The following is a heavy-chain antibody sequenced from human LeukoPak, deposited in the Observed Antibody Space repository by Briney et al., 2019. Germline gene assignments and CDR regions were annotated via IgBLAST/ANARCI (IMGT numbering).Heavy chain of an antibody. CDR3: ARLVDHYGDYDAFDI. CDR1: GGSFSGYY. CDR2: INHSGST. J-gene: IGHJ3*02. V-gene: IGHV4-34*01. D-gene: IGHD4-17*01. Sequence: SETLSLTCAVYGGSFSGYYWSWIRQPPGKGLEWIGEINHSGSTNYNPSLKSRVTISVDTSKNQFSLKLSSVTAADTAVYYCARLVDHYGDYDAFDIWGQGTMVTVPS.